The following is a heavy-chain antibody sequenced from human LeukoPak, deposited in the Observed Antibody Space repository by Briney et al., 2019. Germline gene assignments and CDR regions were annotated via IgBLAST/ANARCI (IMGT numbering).Heavy chain of an antibody. Sequence: PSETLSLTCAVYGGSFSGYHWSWIRQPPGKGLEWIGEINHSGSTNYNPSLKSRVTISVDTSKNQFSLKLSSVTAADTAVYYCAREVWWALVRLRPYYFDYWGQGTLVTVSS. CDR2: INHSGST. V-gene: IGHV4-34*01. CDR1: GGSFSGYH. CDR3: AREVWWALVRLRPYYFDY. D-gene: IGHD1-26*01. J-gene: IGHJ4*02.